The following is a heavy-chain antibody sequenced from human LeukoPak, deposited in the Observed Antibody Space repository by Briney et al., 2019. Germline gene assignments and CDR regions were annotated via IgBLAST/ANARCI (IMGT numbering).Heavy chain of an antibody. CDR3: VGLGGYSYEYYFDY. CDR1: GFSFSSYG. V-gene: IGHV3-33*01. Sequence: GGSLRLSCAASGFSFSSYGMYWGRQAPGRGLEWVAVIWYDGSNKNYADSVKGRFTISRDNSKNTLYLQMNSLRAEDTAVYYCVGLGGYSYEYYFDYWGQGTLVTVSS. J-gene: IGHJ4*02. D-gene: IGHD5-18*01. CDR2: IWYDGSNK.